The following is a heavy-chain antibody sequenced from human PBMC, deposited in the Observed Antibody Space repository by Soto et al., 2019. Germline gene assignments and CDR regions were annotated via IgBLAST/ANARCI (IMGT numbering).Heavy chain of an antibody. D-gene: IGHD2-15*01. CDR2: IIPIFGTA. Sequence: SVKVSCKASGGTFSSYAISWVRQAPGQGLEWMGGIIPIFGTANYAQKFQGRVTITADESTSTAYMEPSSLRSEDTAVYYCASGYCSGGSCYLGDYYYGMDVWGQGTTVTVSS. CDR3: ASGYCSGGSCYLGDYYYGMDV. V-gene: IGHV1-69*13. CDR1: GGTFSSYA. J-gene: IGHJ6*02.